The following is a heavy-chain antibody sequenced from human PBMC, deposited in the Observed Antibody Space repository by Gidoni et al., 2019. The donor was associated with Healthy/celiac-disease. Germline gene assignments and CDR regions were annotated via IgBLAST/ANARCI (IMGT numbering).Heavy chain of an antibody. D-gene: IGHD5-12*01. Sequence: QVQLQESGPGLVKPSATLSLTCAVSGYSFSSCYSWGWILQPPGQGLEWIGSTYHSGSTYYNPALKSRVTISVDTSKNQVSLKLSSVTAADTAVYYCARGYSGYDPFDYWGQGTLVTVSS. V-gene: IGHV4-38-2*01. CDR1: GYSFSSCYS. CDR2: TYHSGST. J-gene: IGHJ4*02. CDR3: ARGYSGYDPFDY.